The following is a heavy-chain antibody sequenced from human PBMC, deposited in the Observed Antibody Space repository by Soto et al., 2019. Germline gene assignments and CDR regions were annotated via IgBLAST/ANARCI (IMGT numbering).Heavy chain of an antibody. CDR3: ARGITMVRGVDAFDI. J-gene: IGHJ3*02. Sequence: GGSLRLSCAASGFTFSSYGMHWVRQAPGKGLEWVAVIWYDGSNKYYADSVKGRFTISRDNSKNTLYLQMNSLRAEDTAVYYCARGITMVRGVDAFDIWGQGTMVTVPS. V-gene: IGHV3-33*01. CDR2: IWYDGSNK. CDR1: GFTFSSYG. D-gene: IGHD3-10*01.